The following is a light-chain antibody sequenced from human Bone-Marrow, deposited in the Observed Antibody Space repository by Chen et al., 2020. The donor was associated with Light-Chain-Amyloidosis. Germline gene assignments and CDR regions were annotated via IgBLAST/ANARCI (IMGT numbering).Light chain of an antibody. Sequence: SYELTQPPSVSASPVQTARITCSGDDLPPKYAYGYQQKPGQAPVLVIHRDTERPSGISERFSGSSSGTTATLTISGGQAEDEADYHCQSADSSGTYEVIFGGGTKLTVL. CDR1: DLPPKY. CDR2: RDT. V-gene: IGLV3-25*03. CDR3: QSADSSGTYEVI. J-gene: IGLJ2*01.